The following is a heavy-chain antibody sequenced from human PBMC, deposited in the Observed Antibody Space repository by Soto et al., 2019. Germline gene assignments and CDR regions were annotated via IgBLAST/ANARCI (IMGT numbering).Heavy chain of an antibody. Sequence: EVQLLESGGGLVQPGGSLRLSCAASGFTFSSYAMSWVRQAPGKGLEWVSAISGSGGSTYYADSVKGRFTISRDNSKNTLYLQMNSLRAEGTAVYYCVWGDLLRSHYYYYMDVWGKGTTVTVSS. V-gene: IGHV3-23*01. CDR1: GFTFSSYA. CDR3: VWGDLLRSHYYYYMDV. J-gene: IGHJ6*03. CDR2: ISGSGGST. D-gene: IGHD2-15*01.